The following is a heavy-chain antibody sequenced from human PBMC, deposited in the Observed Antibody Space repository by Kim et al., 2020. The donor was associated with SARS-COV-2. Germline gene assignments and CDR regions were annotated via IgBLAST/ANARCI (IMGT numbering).Heavy chain of an antibody. V-gene: IGHV4-39*01. D-gene: IGHD3-22*01. CDR2: IYYSGST. CDR1: GGSISSSSYY. J-gene: IGHJ5*02. Sequence: SETLSLTCTVSGGSISSSSYYWGWIRQPPGKGLEWIGSIYYSGSTYYNPSLKSRVTISVDTSKNQFSLKLSSVTAADTAVYYCASPKGDSSGYYQEAWGQGTLVTVSS. CDR3: ASPKGDSSGYYQEA.